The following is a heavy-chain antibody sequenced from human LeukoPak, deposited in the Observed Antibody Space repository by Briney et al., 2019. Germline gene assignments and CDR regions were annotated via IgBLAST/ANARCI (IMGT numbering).Heavy chain of an antibody. V-gene: IGHV4-39*01. CDR1: GGSISSSSYY. CDR3: ARVIRFHDAFGI. D-gene: IGHD3-16*01. J-gene: IGHJ3*02. CDR2: IYYSGST. Sequence: PSETLSLTCTVSGGSISSSSYYWGWIRQPPGKGPEWIGSIYYSGSTYYNPSLKSRVTISVDTSKNQFSLKLSSVTAADTAVYYCARVIRFHDAFGIWGQGTMVTVSS.